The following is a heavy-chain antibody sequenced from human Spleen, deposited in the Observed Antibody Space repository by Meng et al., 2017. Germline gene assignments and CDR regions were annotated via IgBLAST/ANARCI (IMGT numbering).Heavy chain of an antibody. Sequence: ASVKVSCKASTYGFTGYYMHWVRQAPGQGLEWMGWINPNSGGTKYAQKFQGRVTMTRDMSITTVYMELSSLRSDDTAVYYCARDGQLIAAAEYNWFDPWGQGTLVTVSS. J-gene: IGHJ5*02. CDR1: TYGFTGYY. V-gene: IGHV1-2*02. CDR3: ARDGQLIAAAEYNWFDP. CDR2: INPNSGGT. D-gene: IGHD6-13*01.